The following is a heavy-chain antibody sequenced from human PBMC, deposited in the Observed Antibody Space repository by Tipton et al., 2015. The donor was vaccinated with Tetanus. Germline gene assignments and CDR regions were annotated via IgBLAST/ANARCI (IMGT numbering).Heavy chain of an antibody. J-gene: IGHJ4*02. D-gene: IGHD3-22*01. CDR2: ISPESGGT. CDR3: ARYDSSGVTFDY. V-gene: IGHV1-46*01. Sequence: QVQLVQSGAEVKKPGASVKVSCKASGYTFTTYYMNWVRQAPGQGLEWMGIISPESGGTNYAQKFQGRVTMTVDTSTSTVYMDLSRLTSEDTAVYYCARYDSSGVTFDYWSQGTQVTVSS. CDR1: GYTFTTYY.